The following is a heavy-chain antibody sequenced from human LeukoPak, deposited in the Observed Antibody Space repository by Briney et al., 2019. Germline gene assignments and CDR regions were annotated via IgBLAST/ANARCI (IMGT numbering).Heavy chain of an antibody. V-gene: IGHV4-59*01. CDR2: IYYSGST. CDR1: GGSISSYY. CDR3: ARDFDY. Sequence: PSETLSLTCTGSGGSISSYYWSWIRQPPGKGLEWIGYIYYSGSTNYNPSLKSRVTISVDTSKNQFSLKLSSVTAADTAVYYCARDFDYWGQGTLVTVSS. J-gene: IGHJ4*02.